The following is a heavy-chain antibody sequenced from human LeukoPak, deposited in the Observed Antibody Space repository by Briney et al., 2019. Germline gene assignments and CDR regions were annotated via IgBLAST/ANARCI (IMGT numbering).Heavy chain of an antibody. Sequence: GGSLRLSCSASGFTFKSYAMHWVRQAPGKGLEWVSHITASGTAMFYADSVKGRFTISRDNAKNSLYLQMNSLRDEDTAVYYCASSGSYRFDYWGQGTLGTVSS. D-gene: IGHD1-26*01. CDR3: ASSGSYRFDY. V-gene: IGHV3-48*02. CDR2: ITASGTAM. CDR1: GFTFKSYA. J-gene: IGHJ4*02.